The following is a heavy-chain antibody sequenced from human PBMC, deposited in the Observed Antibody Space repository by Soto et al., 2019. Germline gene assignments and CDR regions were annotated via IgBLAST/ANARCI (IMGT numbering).Heavy chain of an antibody. J-gene: IGHJ4*02. Sequence: QLVQSGAEVKKPRASVKVSCKTSGPTFIAYYIHWVRQAPGQGLEWMGWIDPKSGGTTSEQKFLGRVTMTRDTSINTAYMELNTLTSDDTALYYCARISVDVPEWGQGTLITVSS. V-gene: IGHV1-2*02. D-gene: IGHD5-12*01. CDR3: ARISVDVPE. CDR2: IDPKSGGT. CDR1: GPTFIAYY.